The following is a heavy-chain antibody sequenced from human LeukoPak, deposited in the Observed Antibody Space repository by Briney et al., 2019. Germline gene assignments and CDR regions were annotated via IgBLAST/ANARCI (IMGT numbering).Heavy chain of an antibody. Sequence: GGSLRLSCAASGFTFSSYAMHWVRQAPGKGLEYVSAISSNGGSTYYANSVKGRFTISRDNSKNTLYLQMGSLRAEGMAVYYCARAGTDYYYYTDVWGKGTTVTVSS. J-gene: IGHJ6*03. CDR1: GFTFSSYA. CDR2: ISSNGGST. V-gene: IGHV3-64*01. CDR3: ARAGTDYYYYTDV. D-gene: IGHD1-7*01.